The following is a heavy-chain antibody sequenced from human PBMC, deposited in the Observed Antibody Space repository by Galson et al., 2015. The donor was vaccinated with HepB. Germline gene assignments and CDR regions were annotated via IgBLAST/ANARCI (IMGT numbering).Heavy chain of an antibody. V-gene: IGHV3-73*01. CDR2: IRSKANSYAT. Sequence: SLRLSCAASGFTFSGSAMHWVRQASGKGLEWVGRIRSKANSYATAYAASVKGRFTISRDDSKNTAYLQMNSLKTEDTAVYYCTRPQEVVTAKDAFVIWGQGTMVTVSS. CDR3: TRPQEVVTAKDAFVI. J-gene: IGHJ3*02. CDR1: GFTFSGSA. D-gene: IGHD2-21*02.